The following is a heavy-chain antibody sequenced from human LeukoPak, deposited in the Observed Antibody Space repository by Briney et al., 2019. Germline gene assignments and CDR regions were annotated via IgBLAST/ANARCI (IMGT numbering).Heavy chain of an antibody. CDR1: GYSFTSYW. J-gene: IGHJ4*02. Sequence: GESLKISCKGSGYSFTSYWIGWVRQMPGKGLEWMGIIYPGDSDTRYSPSFQGQVTISADKSISTAYLQWSSLKASDTAMYYCVRQGGYDILPGYYWYYFDYWGQGTLAPSPQ. V-gene: IGHV5-51*01. CDR2: IYPGDSDT. CDR3: VRQGGYDILPGYYWYYFDY. D-gene: IGHD3-9*01.